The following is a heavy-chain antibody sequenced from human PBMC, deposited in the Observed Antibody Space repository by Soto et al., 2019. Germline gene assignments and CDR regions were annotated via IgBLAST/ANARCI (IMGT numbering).Heavy chain of an antibody. Sequence: KPSETLSLTCAVYGGSFSGYYWSWIRQPPGKGLEWIGEINHSGSTNYNPSLKSRVTISVDTSKNQFSLKLSSVTAADTAVYYCGRFAPGDYWGQGTLVTVSS. D-gene: IGHD3-10*01. CDR3: GRFAPGDY. CDR2: INHSGST. V-gene: IGHV4-34*01. CDR1: GGSFSGYY. J-gene: IGHJ4*02.